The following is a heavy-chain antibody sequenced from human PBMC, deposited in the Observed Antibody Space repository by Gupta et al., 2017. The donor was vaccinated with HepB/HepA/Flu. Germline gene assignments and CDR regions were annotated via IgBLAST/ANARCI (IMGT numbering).Heavy chain of an antibody. CDR2: IYGEGTGV. J-gene: IGHJ4*02. V-gene: IGHV3-74*03. CDR3: ARDPCTAAVCRQDY. D-gene: IGHD2-8*02. CDR1: GFTFSGHW. Sequence: EVQLVESGGGLVQPGESLRLYCAASGFTFSGHWMHWVRQAPGKGLEWVSRIYGEGTGVAYVDSVKGRFTISRDSAKNTLYLQMNSLRADDTAVYYCARDPCTAAVCRQDYWGQGTLVTVSS.